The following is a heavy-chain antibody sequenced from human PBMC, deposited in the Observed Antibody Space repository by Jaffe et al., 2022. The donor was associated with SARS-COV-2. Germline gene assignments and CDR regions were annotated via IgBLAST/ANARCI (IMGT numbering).Heavy chain of an antibody. J-gene: IGHJ6*02. CDR3: ARQHYRLPFGGGAMDV. CDR2: IYYSGST. D-gene: IGHD3-16*01. Sequence: QLQLQESGPGLVKPSETLSLTCTVSGGSISSTSYNWGWIRQPPGKGLEWIGNIYYSGSTYYNPSLKSRVTISVDTSRNQFSLNLSSLTAADTAVYYCARQHYRLPFGGGAMDVWGQGTTVTVSS. V-gene: IGHV4-39*01. CDR1: GGSISSTSYN.